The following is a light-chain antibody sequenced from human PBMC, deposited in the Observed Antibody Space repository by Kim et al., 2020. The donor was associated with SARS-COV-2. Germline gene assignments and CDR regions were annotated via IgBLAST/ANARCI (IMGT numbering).Light chain of an antibody. Sequence: SSELTQDPAVSVALGQTVRITCQGDSLRSYYATWYQQKPGQAPIVVIYGKNNRPSGIPDRFSGYSSGDTASLTINGSQAGDEDDYYCNPRGSNDNVLFGGGTQLTVL. V-gene: IGLV3-19*01. CDR1: SLRSYY. J-gene: IGLJ2*01. CDR3: NPRGSNDNVL. CDR2: GKN.